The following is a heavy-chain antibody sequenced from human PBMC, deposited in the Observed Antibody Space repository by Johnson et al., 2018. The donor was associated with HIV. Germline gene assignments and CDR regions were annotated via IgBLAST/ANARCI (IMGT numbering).Heavy chain of an antibody. CDR3: ARIGLPYYYGSGSYSHDAFDI. D-gene: IGHD3-10*01. Sequence: QVQLVESGGGVVQPGGSLRLSCAASGFTFSNYGMHWVRQAPGKGLEWVAFIRYDGSNKYYADSVKGRFTISRDNSKNTLYLQMNSIRAEDTAVYYCARIGLPYYYGSGSYSHDAFDIWGQGTMVTVSS. CDR2: IRYDGSNK. V-gene: IGHV3-30*02. J-gene: IGHJ3*02. CDR1: GFTFSNYG.